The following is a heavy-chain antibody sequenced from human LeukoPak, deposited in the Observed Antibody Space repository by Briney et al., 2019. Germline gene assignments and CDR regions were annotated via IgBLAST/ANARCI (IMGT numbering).Heavy chain of an antibody. CDR2: INHSGST. V-gene: IGHV4-34*01. CDR1: GGSFSGYY. Sequence: SETLSLTCAVYGGSFSGYYWSWIRQPPGKGLEWIGEINHSGSTNYNPSLKSRVTISVDTSKNQFSLKLSSVTAADTAVYYCARAPPASTFYYYYYMDVWGKGTTVTVSS. J-gene: IGHJ6*03. CDR3: ARAPPASTFYYYYYMDV. D-gene: IGHD2-2*01.